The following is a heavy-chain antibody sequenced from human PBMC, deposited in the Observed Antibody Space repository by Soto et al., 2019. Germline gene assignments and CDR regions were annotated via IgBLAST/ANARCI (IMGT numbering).Heavy chain of an antibody. J-gene: IGHJ5*02. Sequence: SETLSLTCTVSGGSISSSSYYWGWIRQPPGKGLEWIGSIYYSGSTYYNPSLKSRVTISVDTSKNQFSLKLSSVTAADTAVYYCARPGGAAADWFDPWGQGTLVTVS. D-gene: IGHD6-13*01. CDR1: GGSISSSSYY. CDR3: ARPGGAAADWFDP. V-gene: IGHV4-39*01. CDR2: IYYSGST.